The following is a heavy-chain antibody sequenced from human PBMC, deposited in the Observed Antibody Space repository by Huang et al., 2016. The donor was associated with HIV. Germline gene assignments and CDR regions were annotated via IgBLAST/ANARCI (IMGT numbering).Heavy chain of an antibody. CDR1: GGSISSYY. V-gene: IGHV4-59*01. J-gene: IGHJ4*02. D-gene: IGHD4-17*01. Sequence: QVQLQESGPGLVTPSEPLSLTCSVSGGSISSYYWRWLRQPPGKGLEWIGYIYYSVSTNPNPSLKSRVTISVDTSKNQFSLKLSSVTAADTAVYYCARVATVTLNFDYWGQGTLVTVSS. CDR3: ARVATVTLNFDY. CDR2: IYYSVST.